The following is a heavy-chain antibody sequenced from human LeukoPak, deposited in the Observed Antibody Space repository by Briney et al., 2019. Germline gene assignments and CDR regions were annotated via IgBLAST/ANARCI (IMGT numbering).Heavy chain of an antibody. D-gene: IGHD3-9*01. CDR1: GYFFTSYW. J-gene: IGHJ5*02. CDR3: ARHASVLRYFDWLTNWFDP. CDR2: IDPSDSYI. V-gene: IGHV5-10-1*01. Sequence: GEALQISCKGSGYFFTSYWSSWGRQMPGKGLEWMGRIDPSDSYINYSPSFQGHVTISAEKSISTAYLQWSSLKASDTAVYYCARHASVLRYFDWLTNWFDPWGQGTLVTVSS.